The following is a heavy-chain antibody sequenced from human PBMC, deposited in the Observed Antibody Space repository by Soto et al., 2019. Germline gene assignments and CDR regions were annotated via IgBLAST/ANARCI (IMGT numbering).Heavy chain of an antibody. CDR3: AKDTAISVVTFFDY. Sequence: EVQLLESGGGLVQPGGSLRLSCAASGFTFSSYAMSWVRQAPGKGLEWVSAISGSGGSTYYADSVKGRFTISRDNSKNPPDLQVNSLRAEDMAVYYCAKDTAISVVTFFDYWGQGTLVTVSS. D-gene: IGHD2-15*01. CDR2: ISGSGGST. V-gene: IGHV3-23*01. J-gene: IGHJ4*02. CDR1: GFTFSSYA.